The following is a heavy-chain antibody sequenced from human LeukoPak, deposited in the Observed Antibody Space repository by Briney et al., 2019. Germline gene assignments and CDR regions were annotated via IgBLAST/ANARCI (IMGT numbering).Heavy chain of an antibody. J-gene: IGHJ3*02. CDR2: INAGNGNT. Sequence: GASVKVSCKASGYTFTSYAMHWVRQAPGQRLEWMGWINAGNGNTKYSQKFQGRVTITRDTSASTAYMELSSLRSEDTAVYYCARDLSGYSSSWYTGLYAFDIWGQGTMVTVSS. D-gene: IGHD6-13*01. V-gene: IGHV1-3*01. CDR3: ARDLSGYSSSWYTGLYAFDI. CDR1: GYTFTSYA.